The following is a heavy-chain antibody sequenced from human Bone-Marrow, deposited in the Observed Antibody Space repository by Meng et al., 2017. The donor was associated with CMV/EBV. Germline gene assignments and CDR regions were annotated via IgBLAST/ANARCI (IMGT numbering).Heavy chain of an antibody. Sequence: GESLKISCAASGFTFNTYGMSWVRQAPGKGLEWVSVINSSGDKTFNADSVKGRFTISRDNSKNTLYLQMNSLRVEDTAVYYCAKNGYFGVITPYDALDIWGQGTRVTVSS. J-gene: IGHJ3*02. CDR3: AKNGYFGVITPYDALDI. V-gene: IGHV3-23*01. CDR1: GFTFNTYG. D-gene: IGHD3-3*01. CDR2: INSSGDKT.